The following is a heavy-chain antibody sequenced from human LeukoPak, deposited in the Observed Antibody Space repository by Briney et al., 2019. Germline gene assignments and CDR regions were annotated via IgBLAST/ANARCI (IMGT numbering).Heavy chain of an antibody. J-gene: IGHJ4*02. V-gene: IGHV3-21*04. CDR1: GFTFSSYS. CDR3: ARGVEPLAANTLAY. D-gene: IGHD1-14*01. Sequence: PGGSLRLSCAGSGFTFSSYSMNWVRQAPGKGLEWVSSISYTSSYIHYADSVQGRFTISRDNSKNTLYLEMNSLSPDDTAVYYCARGVEPLAANTLAYWGQGTLVTVSS. CDR2: ISYTSSYI.